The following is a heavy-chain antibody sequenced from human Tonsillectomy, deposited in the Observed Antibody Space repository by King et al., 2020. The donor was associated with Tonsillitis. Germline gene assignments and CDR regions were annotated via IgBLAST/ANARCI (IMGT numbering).Heavy chain of an antibody. J-gene: IGHJ6*02. CDR2: IYYSGST. V-gene: IGHV4-59*01. CDR1: GGSISSYY. D-gene: IGHD4-17*01. CDR3: ARAGTTVTDRYSYYYGMDV. Sequence: QLQESGPGLVKPSETLSLTCTVSGGSISSYYWSWIRQPPGKGLEWIGYIYYSGSTNYNPSLKSRVTISVDTSKNQFSLKLSSVTAADTAVYYCARAGTTVTDRYSYYYGMDVWGQGTTVTVSS.